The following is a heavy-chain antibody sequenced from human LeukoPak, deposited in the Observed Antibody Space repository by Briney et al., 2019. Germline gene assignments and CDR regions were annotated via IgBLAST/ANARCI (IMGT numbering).Heavy chain of an antibody. CDR3: ARTFSVDNWFDP. Sequence: SETLSLTCTVSGGSISSSSYYWGWLRQPPGQGLEWIGSIYYSGSTYYNPSLKSRVTISVDTSKNQFSLKLSSVTAADTAVYYCARTFSVDNWFDPWGQETLVTVSS. CDR2: IYYSGST. CDR1: GGSISSSSYY. D-gene: IGHD3-3*02. J-gene: IGHJ5*02. V-gene: IGHV4-39*07.